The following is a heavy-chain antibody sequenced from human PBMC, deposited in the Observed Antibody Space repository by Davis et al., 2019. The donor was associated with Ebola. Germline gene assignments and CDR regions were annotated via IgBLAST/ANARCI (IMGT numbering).Heavy chain of an antibody. J-gene: IGHJ3*02. CDR3: AADHRYCSAGSCSTYAFDI. CDR2: IVVGSGNT. Sequence: SVKVSCKASGFTFTSSAMQWVRQARGQRLEWIGWIVVGSGNTNYAQKFQERVTITRDMSTSTAYMELSSLRSEDTAVYYCAADHRYCSAGSCSTYAFDIWGQGTMVTVSS. CDR1: GFTFTSSA. V-gene: IGHV1-58*02. D-gene: IGHD2-15*01.